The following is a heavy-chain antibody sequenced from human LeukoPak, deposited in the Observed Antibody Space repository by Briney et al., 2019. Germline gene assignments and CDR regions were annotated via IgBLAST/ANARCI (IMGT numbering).Heavy chain of an antibody. CDR1: GGSFSGYY. Sequence: KASETLSLTCAVYGGSFSGYYWSWIRQPPGKGLEWIGEINHSGSTNYNPSLKSRVTISVDTSKNQFSLKLSSVTAADTAVYYCARGLRLLGWFDPWGQGTLVTASS. CDR3: ARGLRLLGWFDP. D-gene: IGHD5-12*01. J-gene: IGHJ5*02. V-gene: IGHV4-34*01. CDR2: INHSGST.